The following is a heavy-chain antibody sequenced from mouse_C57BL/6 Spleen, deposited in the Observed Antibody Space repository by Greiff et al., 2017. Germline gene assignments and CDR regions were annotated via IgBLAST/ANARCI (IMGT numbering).Heavy chain of an antibody. Sequence: QVQLQQPGAELVKPGASVKMSCKASGYTFTSYWITWVKQRPGQGLEWIGDIYPGSGSTNYNEKFKSKATLTVDTSSSTAYMQLSSLTSEDSAVYYCARSDYYGSSPGFAYWGQGTLVTVSA. D-gene: IGHD1-1*01. V-gene: IGHV1-55*01. CDR1: GYTFTSYW. CDR3: ARSDYYGSSPGFAY. J-gene: IGHJ3*01. CDR2: IYPGSGST.